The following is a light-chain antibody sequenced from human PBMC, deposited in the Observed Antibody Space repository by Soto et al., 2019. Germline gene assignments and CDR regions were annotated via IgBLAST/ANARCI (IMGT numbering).Light chain of an antibody. J-gene: IGKJ2*01. CDR3: LQHSKFTFN. V-gene: IGKV1-6*01. CDR2: GAS. CDR1: QDIRND. Sequence: AIQLTQSPSSLSVSVRDSVTITCRASQDIRNDLGWYQHKAGMDHKVLISGASTLQPGVPSIFSGGGSGTDFTLTISSLQPEDFATYLGLQHSKFTFNFGQSTKL.